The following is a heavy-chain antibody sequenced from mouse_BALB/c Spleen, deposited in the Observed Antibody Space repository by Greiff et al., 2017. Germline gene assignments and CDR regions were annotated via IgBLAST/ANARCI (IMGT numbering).Heavy chain of an antibody. CDR2: IYPGDGDT. Sequence: QVQLQQSGAELARPGASVKLSCKASGYTFTSYWMQWVKQRPGQGLEWIGAIYPGDGDTRYTQKFKGKATLTADKSSSTAYMQLSSLASEDSAVYYCARSPITTVVATDYWGQGTTLTVSS. J-gene: IGHJ2*01. CDR1: GYTFTSYW. V-gene: IGHV1-87*01. CDR3: ARSPITTVVATDY. D-gene: IGHD1-1*01.